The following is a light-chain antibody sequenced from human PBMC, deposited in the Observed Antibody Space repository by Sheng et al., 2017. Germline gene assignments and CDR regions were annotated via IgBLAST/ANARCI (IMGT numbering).Light chain of an antibody. CDR3: QQSYSTPRT. J-gene: IGKJ1*01. CDR1: QSISRS. CDR2: AAS. V-gene: IGKV1-39*01. Sequence: DIQMTQFPSSLSASVGDRVTITCRASQSISRSLSWYQQKPGKAPKLLIYAASSLQSGVPSRFSGSGSGTDFTLTISSLQPEDFATYYCQQSYSTPRTFGQGTKVEIK.